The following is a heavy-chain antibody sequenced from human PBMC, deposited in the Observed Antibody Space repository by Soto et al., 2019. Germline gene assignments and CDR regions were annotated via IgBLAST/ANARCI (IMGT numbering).Heavy chain of an antibody. D-gene: IGHD3-10*01. J-gene: IGHJ5*02. CDR1: GGSLSSGDYY. Sequence: PSETLSLPCTVSGGSLSSGDYYWSWIRQPPGKGLEWIGYIYYSGSTYYNPSLKSRVTISVDTSKNQFSLKLSSVTAADTAVYYCAGLLWFGELFSSWGQGTLVTVS. CDR3: AGLLWFGELFSS. CDR2: IYYSGST. V-gene: IGHV4-30-4*01.